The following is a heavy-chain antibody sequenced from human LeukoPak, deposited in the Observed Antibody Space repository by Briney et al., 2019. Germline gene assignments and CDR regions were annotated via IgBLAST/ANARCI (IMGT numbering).Heavy chain of an antibody. CDR1: GGSFSGYY. CDR3: ARGHLGMQQLVPGWFDP. V-gene: IGHV4-34*01. J-gene: IGHJ5*02. Sequence: SETLSLTCAVYGGSFSGYYWSWIRQPPGKGLEWIGEINHSGSTNYNPSLKSRVTISVDTSKNQFSLKLSSVTAADTAVYYCARGHLGMQQLVPGWFDPWGQGTLVTVSS. CDR2: INHSGST. D-gene: IGHD6-13*01.